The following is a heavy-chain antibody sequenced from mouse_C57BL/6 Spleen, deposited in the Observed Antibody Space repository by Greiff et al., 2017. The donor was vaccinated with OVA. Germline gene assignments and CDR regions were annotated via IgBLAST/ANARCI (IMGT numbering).Heavy chain of an antibody. CDR2: INPSNGGT. CDR3: ARSAPYDGYQAWFAY. Sequence: VQLQQPGPELVKPGASVKLSCKASGYTFTSYWMHWVKQRPGQGLEWIGNINPSNGGTNYNEKFKSKATLTVDKSSSTAYMQLSSLTSEDSAVYYCARSAPYDGYQAWFAYWGQGTLVTVSA. CDR1: GYTFTSYW. V-gene: IGHV1-53*01. J-gene: IGHJ3*01. D-gene: IGHD2-3*01.